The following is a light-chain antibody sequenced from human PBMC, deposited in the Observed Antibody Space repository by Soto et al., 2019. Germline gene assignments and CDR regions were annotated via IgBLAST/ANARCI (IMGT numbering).Light chain of an antibody. CDR2: WAS. Sequence: DIVMTQSPDSLAVSLGERATINCKSSQSVLYSSNNKNYLAWYQQRPGQPPKLLIYWASTRKSGVPDRFSGSASGTDFTLTINTPQAEDVAVYYCQQYESTPPTFGQGTKLEIK. V-gene: IGKV4-1*01. J-gene: IGKJ2*01. CDR3: QQYESTPPT. CDR1: QSVLYSSNNKNY.